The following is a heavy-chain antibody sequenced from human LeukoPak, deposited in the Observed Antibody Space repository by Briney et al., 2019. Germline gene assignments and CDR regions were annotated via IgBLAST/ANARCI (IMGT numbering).Heavy chain of an antibody. CDR2: IWYDGSNK. CDR3: AKERRDGYRNHFDY. D-gene: IGHD5-24*01. Sequence: GSLRLSCAASGFTFSSYGMHWVRQAPGKGLEWVAVIWYDGSNKYYADSVKGRFTISRDNSKNTLYLQMNSLRAEDTAVYYCAKERRDGYRNHFDYWGQGTLVTVSS. V-gene: IGHV3-33*06. CDR1: GFTFSSYG. J-gene: IGHJ4*02.